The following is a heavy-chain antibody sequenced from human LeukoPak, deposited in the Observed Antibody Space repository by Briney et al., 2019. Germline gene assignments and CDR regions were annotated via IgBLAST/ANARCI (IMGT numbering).Heavy chain of an antibody. V-gene: IGHV4-34*01. D-gene: IGHD3-9*01. Sequence: SETLSLTCAVYGGSFSGYYWSWIRQPPGKGLEWIGEINHSGSTNYNPSLKSRVTISVDTSKNQFSLKLSSVTAADTAVYYCARVLRYFDWLLGKRATERGYFDYWGQGTLVTVSS. CDR1: GGSFSGYY. CDR3: ARVLRYFDWLLGKRATERGYFDY. J-gene: IGHJ4*02. CDR2: INHSGST.